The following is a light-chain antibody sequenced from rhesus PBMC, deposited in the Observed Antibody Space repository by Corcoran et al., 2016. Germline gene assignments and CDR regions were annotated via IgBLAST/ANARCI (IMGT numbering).Light chain of an antibody. Sequence: DIQMTQSPSALSASVGDRDTISCRASQKIYSNLAWYQQKPGKAPNLLIYAASSLQTGIPSRFSGRGSGTDFTLTLSSLQPEDSAAYYCQHYYDNPLTFGGGTKVEIK. CDR2: AAS. CDR1: QKIYSN. CDR3: QHYYDNPLT. V-gene: IGKV1S12*01. J-gene: IGKJ4*01.